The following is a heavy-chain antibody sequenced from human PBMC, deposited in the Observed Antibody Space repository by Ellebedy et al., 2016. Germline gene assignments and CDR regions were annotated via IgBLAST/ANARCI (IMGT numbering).Heavy chain of an antibody. J-gene: IGHJ3*02. Sequence: GESLKISXAASGFIFSHYGMNWVRQAPGKGLEWVSGIKSNGESIDYPDSVKGRFTISRDNAKSSLYLQMNSLSAEDTALYFCARDASWIAFDKWGQGTLVTVSS. CDR3: ARDASWIAFDK. V-gene: IGHV3-20*04. CDR1: GFIFSHYG. CDR2: IKSNGESI. D-gene: IGHD2-2*03.